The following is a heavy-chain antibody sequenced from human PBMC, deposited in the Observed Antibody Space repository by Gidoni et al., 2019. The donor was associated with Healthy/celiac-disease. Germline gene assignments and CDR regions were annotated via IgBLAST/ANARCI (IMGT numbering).Heavy chain of an antibody. CDR1: GFTLSSYA. CDR3: AREPDRSGGSCYTKLGRCDAFDI. Sequence: QVQLVESGGGVVQPGRSLRLFCAASGFTLSSYAMLLVRQAPGKGREWVAVISYDGSNKYYADSVKGRFTISRDNSKNTLYLQMNSLRAEDTAVYYCAREPDRSGGSCYTKLGRCDAFDIWGQGTMVTVSS. D-gene: IGHD2-15*01. CDR2: ISYDGSNK. J-gene: IGHJ3*02. V-gene: IGHV3-30-3*01.